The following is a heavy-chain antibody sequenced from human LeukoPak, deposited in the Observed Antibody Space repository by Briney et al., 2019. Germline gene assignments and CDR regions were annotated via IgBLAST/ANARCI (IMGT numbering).Heavy chain of an antibody. CDR1: GFTFSKAW. Sequence: GGSLRLSCAASGFTFSKAWMSWVRQAQGKGLEWVGQIKSKTDGGTTDYAAPVKGRFTISRDDSKNSLYLLMNSLKTEDTAVYYCTTEDYGDYVPDYWGQGTLVTVSS. V-gene: IGHV3-15*01. J-gene: IGHJ4*02. D-gene: IGHD4-17*01. CDR2: IKSKTDGGTT. CDR3: TTEDYGDYVPDY.